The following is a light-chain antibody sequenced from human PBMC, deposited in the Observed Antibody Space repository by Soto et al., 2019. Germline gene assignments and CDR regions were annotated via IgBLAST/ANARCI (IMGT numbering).Light chain of an antibody. V-gene: IGKV1-5*03. J-gene: IGKJ4*01. CDR2: KAS. Sequence: DIQMTQSPSTLSASVGDRVTITCRASQSISSLLAWYQQRPGKAPKILIYKASSLESGVPSRFSGSGSGAEFPLTFSSLQPDDFATYFCLQYYGYPFTFGGGTKVEIK. CDR3: LQYYGYPFT. CDR1: QSISSL.